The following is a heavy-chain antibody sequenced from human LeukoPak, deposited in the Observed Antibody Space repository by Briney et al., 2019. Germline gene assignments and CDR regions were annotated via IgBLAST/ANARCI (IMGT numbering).Heavy chain of an antibody. CDR1: GGTFSSYA. J-gene: IGHJ6*03. Sequence: GASVKVSCKASGGTFSSYAISWVRQAPGQGLEWMGGIIPIFGTANYAQKFQGRVTITTDESTSTAYMELSSLRSEDTAVYYCARGIPGYCSSTSCYSPRYYYYMDVWGKGTTVTVS. CDR2: IIPIFGTA. CDR3: ARGIPGYCSSTSCYSPRYYYYMDV. V-gene: IGHV1-69*05. D-gene: IGHD2-2*01.